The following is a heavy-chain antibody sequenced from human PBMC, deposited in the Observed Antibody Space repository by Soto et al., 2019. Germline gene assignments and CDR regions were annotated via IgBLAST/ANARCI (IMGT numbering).Heavy chain of an antibody. D-gene: IGHD5-18*01. CDR2: ISNSGST. Sequence: TSETLSLTCTVSGGSVTSDEDYWTWIRQSPGKGLEWIGYISNSGSTGYNPSLKTRLPMSVDRSKNQFTLRLTSVTAADTAVYFCATESGSTYGYFDHWGQGTQVTVSS. CDR1: GGSVTSDEDY. V-gene: IGHV4-30-4*01. CDR3: ATESGSTYGYFDH. J-gene: IGHJ4*02.